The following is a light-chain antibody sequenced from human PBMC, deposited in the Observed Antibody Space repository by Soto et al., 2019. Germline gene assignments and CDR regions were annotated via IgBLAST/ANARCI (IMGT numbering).Light chain of an antibody. J-gene: IGLJ2*01. CDR2: EVS. V-gene: IGLV2-14*01. Sequence: QSGLTQPASVSGSPGQSITISCTGTSSDDGAYKYVSWYQQHPGKAPKLMIYEVSNRPSGISNRFSGSKSGNTASLTISGLQAEDEADYYCSSYTGSSTLVVFGGGTKLTVL. CDR1: SSDDGAYKY. CDR3: SSYTGSSTLVV.